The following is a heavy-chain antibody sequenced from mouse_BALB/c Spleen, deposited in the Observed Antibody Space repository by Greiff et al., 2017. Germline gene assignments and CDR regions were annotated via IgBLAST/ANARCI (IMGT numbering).Heavy chain of an antibody. CDR1: GYSITSDYA. J-gene: IGHJ2*01. CDR2: ISYSGST. CDR3: ARLANWYYFDY. V-gene: IGHV3-2*02. D-gene: IGHD4-1*01. Sequence: EVKLQESGPGLVKPSQSLSLTCTVTGYSITSDYAWNWIRQFPGNKLEWMGYISYSGSTSYNPSLKSRISITRDTSKNQFFLQLNSVTTEDTATYYCARLANWYYFDYWGQGTTLTVSS.